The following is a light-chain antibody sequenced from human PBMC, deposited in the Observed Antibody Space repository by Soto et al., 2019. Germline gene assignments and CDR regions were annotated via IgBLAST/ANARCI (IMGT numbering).Light chain of an antibody. V-gene: IGKV3-15*01. CDR3: QQYNGWPPKT. J-gene: IGKJ1*01. CDR2: GAS. Sequence: EIVMTQSPATLSVSPGERVTLSYRASQSVSNNLAWYQQKPGQAPRLLIYGASTRATGIPARFSGSGSGTEFTLTITSLYSEDFAVYYCQQYNGWPPKTFGQGTKIEIK. CDR1: QSVSNN.